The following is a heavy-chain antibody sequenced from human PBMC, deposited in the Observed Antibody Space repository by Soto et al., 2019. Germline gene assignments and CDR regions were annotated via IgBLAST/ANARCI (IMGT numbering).Heavy chain of an antibody. D-gene: IGHD2-2*01. CDR1: GASFSGYY. J-gene: IGHJ6*02. CDR2: INHSGST. V-gene: IGHV4-34*01. CDR3: ARGVYCSSTSCYWGMDV. Sequence: SETLSLTCAVYGASFSGYYWSWIRQPPGKGLEWIGEINHSGSTNYNPSLKSRVTISVDTSKNQFSLKLSSVTAADTAVYYCARGVYCSSTSCYWGMDVWGQGTTVTVSS.